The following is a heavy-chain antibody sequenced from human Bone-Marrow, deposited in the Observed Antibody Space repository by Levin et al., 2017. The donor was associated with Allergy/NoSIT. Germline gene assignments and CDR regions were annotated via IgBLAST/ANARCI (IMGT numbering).Heavy chain of an antibody. J-gene: IGHJ3*01. Sequence: GGSLRLSCAASGFSFSSYFIHWVRQAPGKGLEWVAAISFDGSNNYYADSVRGRFTISRDNSMKTLYLLMTSLSAEDTAVYYCAFSSGFYLKAAFDVWCQATMVVVSS. CDR2: ISFDGSNN. CDR3: AFSSGFYLKAAFDV. CDR1: GFSFSSYF. D-gene: IGHD3-22*01. V-gene: IGHV3-30*04.